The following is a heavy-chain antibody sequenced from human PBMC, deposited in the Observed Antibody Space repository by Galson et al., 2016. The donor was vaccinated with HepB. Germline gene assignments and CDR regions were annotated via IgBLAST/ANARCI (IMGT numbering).Heavy chain of an antibody. CDR2: ISYDGSNK. CDR3: ARDIGDCSSGTCYSDYLDY. D-gene: IGHD2-15*01. V-gene: IGHV3-30*04. Sequence: SLRLSCAASGFTFSTYAMHWVRQAPGKGLEWVALISYDGSNKYYADPVTGRFTISRDNSKNTLFLQMSSLRAEDSAVYYCARDIGDCSSGTCYSDYLDYWGQGTLVAVSS. J-gene: IGHJ4*02. CDR1: GFTFSTYA.